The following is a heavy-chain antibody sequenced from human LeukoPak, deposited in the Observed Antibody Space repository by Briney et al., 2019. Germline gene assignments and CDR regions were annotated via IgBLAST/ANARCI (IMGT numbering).Heavy chain of an antibody. V-gene: IGHV4-31*03. CDR3: ARAVYSNSAFFDY. D-gene: IGHD4-11*01. Sequence: PSQTLSLTCTVSGGSISSGGYYWSWIRQHPGKGLEWIGYIYYSGSTYYNPPLKSRVTISVDTSKNQFSLKLSSVTAADTAVYYCARAVYSNSAFFDYWGQGTLVTVSS. J-gene: IGHJ4*02. CDR2: IYYSGST. CDR1: GGSISSGGYY.